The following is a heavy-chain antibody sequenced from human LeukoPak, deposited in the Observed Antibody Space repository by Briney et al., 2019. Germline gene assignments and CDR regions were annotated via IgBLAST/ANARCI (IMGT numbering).Heavy chain of an antibody. CDR2: ATT. V-gene: IGHV4-38-2*02. CDR1: GYSISSGYY. CDR3: AREAGQRSYYDILTGYYNRGHFDY. Sequence: SETLSLTCTVSGYSISSGYYWGWIRQPPGKGLEWIGSATTYYNPSLKSRVTISVDTSKNQFSLKLSSVTAADTAVYYCAREAGQRSYYDILTGYYNRGHFDYWGQGTLVTVSS. J-gene: IGHJ4*02. D-gene: IGHD3-9*01.